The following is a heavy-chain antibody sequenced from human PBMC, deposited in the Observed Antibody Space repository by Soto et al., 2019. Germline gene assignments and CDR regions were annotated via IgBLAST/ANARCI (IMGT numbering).Heavy chain of an antibody. V-gene: IGHV3-74*01. CDR3: TRGPRPISTGTGAY. D-gene: IGHD3-10*01. Sequence: GGSLRLSCAASGFIFKVYWMHWVRQSPGKGLVWISRIYNDGTYSDYADSVRGRFTISRDNVNDTLYLQMNNLRAEDSGLYYCTRGPRPISTGTGAYWGQGTQVT. J-gene: IGHJ4*02. CDR1: GFIFKVYW. CDR2: IYNDGTYS.